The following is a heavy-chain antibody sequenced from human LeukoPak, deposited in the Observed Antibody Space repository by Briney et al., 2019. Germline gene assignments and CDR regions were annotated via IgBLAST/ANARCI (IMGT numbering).Heavy chain of an antibody. Sequence: GGFLRLSCAASGFTFSSYSMNWVRQAPGKGLEWVGRIKSKAEGGTTDYAAPVKGRFSISRDDSKNTLYLQMNSLKTEDAAVYYCTAELSSIPSKFHWGQGTLVTVSS. J-gene: IGHJ4*02. CDR2: IKSKAEGGTT. D-gene: IGHD6-6*01. CDR1: GFTFSSYS. V-gene: IGHV3-15*01. CDR3: TAELSSIPSKFH.